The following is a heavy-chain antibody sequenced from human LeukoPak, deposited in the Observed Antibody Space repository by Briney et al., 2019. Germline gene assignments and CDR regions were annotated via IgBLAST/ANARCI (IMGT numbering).Heavy chain of an antibody. J-gene: IGHJ4*02. Sequence: GGSLRLSCAASGFTFSSYAMSWVRQAPGKGLEWVSTISTSGGSTYYADSVKGRFTISRDNSKNTLYLQMNSLRAEDTAVYYCAKTHDRYSSSWSFDYWGQGTLVTVSS. CDR3: AKTHDRYSSSWSFDY. D-gene: IGHD6-13*01. CDR1: GFTFSSYA. CDR2: ISTSGGST. V-gene: IGHV3-23*01.